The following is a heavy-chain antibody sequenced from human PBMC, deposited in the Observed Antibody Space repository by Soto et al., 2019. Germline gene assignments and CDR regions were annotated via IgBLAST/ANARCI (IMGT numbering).Heavy chain of an antibody. Sequence: SGGSLRLSCAASGFTISSYAMSWVRQAPGKGLEWVSAISGSGGSTYYADSVKGRFTISRDNSKNTLYLQMNSLRAEDTAVYYCAKVYGSSSNYSRHCEYWGQGTLVTVSS. CDR3: AKVYGSSSNYSRHCEY. CDR2: ISGSGGST. D-gene: IGHD6-6*01. J-gene: IGHJ4*02. CDR1: GFTISSYA. V-gene: IGHV3-23*01.